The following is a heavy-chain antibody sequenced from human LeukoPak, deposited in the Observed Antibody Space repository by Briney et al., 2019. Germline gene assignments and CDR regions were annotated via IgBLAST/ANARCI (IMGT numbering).Heavy chain of an antibody. CDR1: GFTFSRYA. CDR2: ISGSGGST. Sequence: PGGSLRLSCAASGFTFSRYAMSWVRQAPGKRLEWVSAISGSGGSTYYADSVKGRFTNSRDNSKNTLYLQMNSLRAEDTAVYYCAKVSKPPYPGYYYGMDVWGQGTTVTVSS. J-gene: IGHJ6*02. V-gene: IGHV3-23*01. D-gene: IGHD5/OR15-5a*01. CDR3: AKVSKPPYPGYYYGMDV.